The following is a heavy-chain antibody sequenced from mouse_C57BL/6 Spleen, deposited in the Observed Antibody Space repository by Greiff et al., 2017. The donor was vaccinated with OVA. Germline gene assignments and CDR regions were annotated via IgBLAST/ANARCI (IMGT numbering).Heavy chain of an antibody. CDR2: IYPRDGST. CDR3: ARGGDYGSSYVDY. V-gene: IGHV1-78*01. CDR1: GYTFTDHT. D-gene: IGHD1-1*01. Sequence: VHLVESDAELVKPGASVKISCKVSGYTFTDHTIHWMKQRPEQGLEWIGYIYPRDGSTKYNEKFKGKATLTADKSSSTAYMQLNSLTSEDSAVYFCARGGDYGSSYVDYWGQGTTLTVSS. J-gene: IGHJ2*01.